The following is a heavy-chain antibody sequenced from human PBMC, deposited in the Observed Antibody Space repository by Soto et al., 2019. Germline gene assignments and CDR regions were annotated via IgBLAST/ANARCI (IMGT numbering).Heavy chain of an antibody. J-gene: IGHJ4*02. D-gene: IGHD6-19*01. CDR3: ARDWGSGWTGVDY. V-gene: IGHV3-30-3*01. CDR1: GFTFSSYA. CDR2: ISYDGSNK. Sequence: QVQLVESGGGVVQPGRSLRLSCAASGFTFSSYAMHWVRQASGKGLEWVAVISYDGSNKYYADSVKGRFTISRDNSKNTLYLQMNSLRAEDTAVYYCARDWGSGWTGVDYWGQGTLVTVSS.